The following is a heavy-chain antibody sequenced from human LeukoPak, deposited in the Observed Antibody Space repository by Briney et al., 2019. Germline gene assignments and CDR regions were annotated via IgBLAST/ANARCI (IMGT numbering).Heavy chain of an antibody. J-gene: IGHJ5*02. CDR2: IIPFLVIA. V-gene: IGHV1-69*04. D-gene: IGHD4-17*01. CDR1: AGTFSSYA. CDR3: VRETSNGDYVGWFDP. Sequence: SGRLSCKPSAGTFSSYAISLVRQAPGHGLEWMGRIIPFLVIANYAQKFQVRVTITADKSTSTAYMELSSLRSQDTAVYYCVRETSNGDYVGWFDPGGQGTLVSVSS.